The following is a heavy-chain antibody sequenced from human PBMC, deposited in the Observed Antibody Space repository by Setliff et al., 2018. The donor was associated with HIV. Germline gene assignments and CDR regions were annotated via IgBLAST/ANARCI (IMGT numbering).Heavy chain of an antibody. V-gene: IGHV4-59*11. CDR3: AKDLLWLPTTDFDY. J-gene: IGHJ4*02. CDR1: GGSISSHY. D-gene: IGHD5-18*01. Sequence: SETLSLTCTVSGGSISSHYWSWIRQPPGKGLEWIGSIYYSGSTNYNPSLKSRVTISVDTSKNQFSLKLTSVTAADTAVYYCAKDLLWLPTTDFDYWGQGTTVTVSS. CDR2: IYYSGST.